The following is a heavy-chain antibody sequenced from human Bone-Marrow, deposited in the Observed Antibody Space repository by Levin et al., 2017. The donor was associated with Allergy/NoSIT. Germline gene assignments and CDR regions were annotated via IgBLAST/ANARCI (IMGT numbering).Heavy chain of an antibody. D-gene: IGHD3-3*01. Sequence: GGSLRLSCAASGLTFSDSHMTWVRQAPGKGLEWVAYISTSGTTIYYGDSVEGRFTISRDDAKNSLYLEMNSLRAEDTAVYYCARPFGYYYFYLDIWGKGTTVIVSS. V-gene: IGHV3-48*03. CDR1: GLTFSDSH. CDR3: ARPFGYYYFYLDI. CDR2: ISTSGTTI. J-gene: IGHJ6*03.